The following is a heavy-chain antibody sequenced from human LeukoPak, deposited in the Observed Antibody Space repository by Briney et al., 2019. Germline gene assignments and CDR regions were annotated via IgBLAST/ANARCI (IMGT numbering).Heavy chain of an antibody. CDR3: ASRQHYYGSGSYGY. D-gene: IGHD3-10*01. CDR2: INHSGST. V-gene: IGHV4-34*01. J-gene: IGHJ4*02. Sequence: PSETLSLTCAVYGGSFSGYYWSWIRQPPGKGLEWIGEINHSGSTNYNPSLKSRVTISVDTSKNQFSLKLSSVTAADTAVYYCASRQHYYGSGSYGYWGQGTLVTVSS. CDR1: GGSFSGYY.